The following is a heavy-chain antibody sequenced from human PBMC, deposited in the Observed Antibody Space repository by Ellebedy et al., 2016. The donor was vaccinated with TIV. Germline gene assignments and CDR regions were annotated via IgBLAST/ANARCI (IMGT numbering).Heavy chain of an antibody. J-gene: IGHJ5*02. Sequence: AASVKVSCKASGYTFTDYDINWVRQATGQGLEYLGWMKPGSGNTDYAQKFEGRVTMTRNTSTSTAYMELSSLRSDDTAVYYCVVGLFHPWGQGTLVSVSS. CDR1: GYTFTDYD. V-gene: IGHV1-8*01. CDR3: VVGLFHP. D-gene: IGHD3/OR15-3a*01. CDR2: MKPGSGNT.